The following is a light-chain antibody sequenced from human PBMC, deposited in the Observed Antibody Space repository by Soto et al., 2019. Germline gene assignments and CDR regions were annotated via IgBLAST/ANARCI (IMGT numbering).Light chain of an antibody. V-gene: IGKV3-11*01. CDR2: NAS. CDR1: QTVDNY. J-gene: IGKJ4*01. Sequence: EIVLTQSPATMSLSPGERATLSCRASQTVDNYLAWYQQKPGQAPRLLIYNASNRATGIPVRFSGSGSGTDFTLTISSLEPEDFALYYCQQRSNWPLTFGGGTKVEIK. CDR3: QQRSNWPLT.